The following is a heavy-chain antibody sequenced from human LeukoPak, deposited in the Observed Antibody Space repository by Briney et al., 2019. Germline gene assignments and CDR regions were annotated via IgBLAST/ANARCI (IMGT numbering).Heavy chain of an antibody. CDR2: ISSSSSYI. V-gene: IGHV3-21*01. D-gene: IGHD3-10*01. CDR1: GFTFSSYS. CDR3: ARDPEGTYYYMDV. Sequence: PGGSLRLSCAASGFTFSSYSMNWVRQAPGKGLEWASSISSSSSYIYYADSVKGRFTISRDNAKNSLYLQMNSLRAEDTAVYYCARDPEGTYYYMDVWGKGTTVTVSS. J-gene: IGHJ6*03.